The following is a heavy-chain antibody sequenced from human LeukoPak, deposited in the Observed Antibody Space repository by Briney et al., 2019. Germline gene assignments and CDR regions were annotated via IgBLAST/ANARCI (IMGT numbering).Heavy chain of an antibody. Sequence: GGSLRLSCAASGFTFSSYAMSWVRQAPGKGLEWVSAISGSGGSTYYADSVKGRFTISRDNSKNTLYLQMNSLRAEDTAVYYCAKAGMTTTNNYYYYYMDVWGKGTTVTVSS. CDR1: GFTFSSYA. CDR3: AKAGMTTTNNYYYYYMDV. CDR2: ISGSGGST. J-gene: IGHJ6*03. D-gene: IGHD5-24*01. V-gene: IGHV3-23*01.